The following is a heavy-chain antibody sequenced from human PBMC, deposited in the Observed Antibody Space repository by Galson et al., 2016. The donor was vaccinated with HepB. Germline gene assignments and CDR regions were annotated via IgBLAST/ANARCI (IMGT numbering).Heavy chain of an antibody. V-gene: IGHV3-33*01. Sequence: SLRLSCAASGFPFRNYGMHWVRQAPGEGLEWVAVIWYDGSNKYYADSVKGRFTISRDNSKNTLYLQMNSLRAEDTAVYYCARDSGYHDTSDAFDIWGQGTMVTVSS. CDR1: GFPFRNYG. D-gene: IGHD3-22*01. CDR3: ARDSGYHDTSDAFDI. CDR2: IWYDGSNK. J-gene: IGHJ3*02.